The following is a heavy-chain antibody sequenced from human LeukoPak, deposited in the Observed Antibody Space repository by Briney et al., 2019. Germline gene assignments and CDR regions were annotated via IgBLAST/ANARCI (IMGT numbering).Heavy chain of an antibody. V-gene: IGHV3-30*04. D-gene: IGHD6-19*01. CDR1: GFTFTTYV. J-gene: IGHJ3*02. Sequence: GGSLRLSCAASGFTFTTYVMHWVRQAPGKGLEWVSFISFDGSNHYYADSVKGRFTISRDNSKSMLYLQMNSLRPEDTAVYFCARPVREQWLYDAIDIWGQGTMVTVSS. CDR3: ARPVREQWLYDAIDI. CDR2: ISFDGSNH.